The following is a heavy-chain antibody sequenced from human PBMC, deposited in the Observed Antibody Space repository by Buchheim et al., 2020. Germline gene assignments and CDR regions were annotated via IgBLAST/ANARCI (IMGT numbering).Heavy chain of an antibody. CDR1: GFTFSSHA. Sequence: QVQLVESGGGVVQPGRSLRLSCAASGFTFSSHAMHWVRQAPGKGLEWVAVISYDGSNKYYADSVKGRFTISRDNSKNTLYLQMNSLRAEDTAVYYCARDRDFDWLSTLFDYWGQGTL. V-gene: IGHV3-30-3*01. CDR2: ISYDGSNK. D-gene: IGHD3-9*01. CDR3: ARDRDFDWLSTLFDY. J-gene: IGHJ4*02.